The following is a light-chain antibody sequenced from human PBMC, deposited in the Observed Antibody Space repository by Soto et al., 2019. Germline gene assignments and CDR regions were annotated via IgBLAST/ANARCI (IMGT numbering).Light chain of an antibody. V-gene: IGLV2-14*01. CDR3: RSYTTIATLV. CDR1: SSDVGSYNY. CDR2: EVS. J-gene: IGLJ2*01. Sequence: QSVMTQPASVSGSPGQSITISCTGTSSDVGSYNYVSWYQHHPGKATKLIIFEVSHRPSVVSSLFAGSTSGNTASRTISGLQAEDEADYYGRSYTTIATLVFGGGTKLTVL.